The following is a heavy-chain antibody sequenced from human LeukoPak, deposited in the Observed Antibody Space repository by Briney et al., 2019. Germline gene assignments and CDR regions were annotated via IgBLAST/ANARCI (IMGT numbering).Heavy chain of an antibody. J-gene: IGHJ3*02. V-gene: IGHV3-9*03. Sequence: PGGSLRLSCAASGFTFDDYAMHWVRQAPGKGLEWASGISWNSGSIGYADSVKGRFTISRDNAKNSLYLQMNSLRAEDMALYYCAKDIGSSGYYLGAFDIWGQGTMVTVSS. CDR1: GFTFDDYA. CDR3: AKDIGSSGYYLGAFDI. D-gene: IGHD3-22*01. CDR2: ISWNSGSI.